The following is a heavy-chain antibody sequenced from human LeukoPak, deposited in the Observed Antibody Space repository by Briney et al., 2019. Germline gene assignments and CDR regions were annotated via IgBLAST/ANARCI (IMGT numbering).Heavy chain of an antibody. CDR2: INPSGGST. V-gene: IGHV1-46*01. J-gene: IGHJ4*02. Sequence: ASVKVSCKASGYTFTSYYMHWVRQAPGQGLEWMGIINPSGGSTSYAQKFQGRVTMNRDTSTSTVYMELSSLRSEDTAVYYCATSVVVVAALDYRGEGTLVTVSS. D-gene: IGHD2-15*01. CDR3: ATSVVVVAALDY. CDR1: GYTFTSYY.